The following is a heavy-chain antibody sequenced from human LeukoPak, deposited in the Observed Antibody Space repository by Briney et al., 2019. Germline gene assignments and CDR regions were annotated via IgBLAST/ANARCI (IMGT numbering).Heavy chain of an antibody. CDR1: GFTFSSYW. V-gene: IGHV3-74*01. CDR3: ARGGRWLQPAPDY. CDR2: INSDGSST. Sequence: GGSLSLSCAASGFTFSSYWMHWVRQAPGKGLVWVSRINSDGSSTSYADSVKGRFTISRDNAKNTLYLQMNSLRAEDTAVYYCARGGRWLQPAPDYWGQGTLVTVSS. D-gene: IGHD5-24*01. J-gene: IGHJ4*02.